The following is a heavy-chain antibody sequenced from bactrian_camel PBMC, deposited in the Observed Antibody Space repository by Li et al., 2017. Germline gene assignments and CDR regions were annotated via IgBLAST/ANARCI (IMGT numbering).Heavy chain of an antibody. CDR3: AAESPSLTTAVGFLLVSGNGMH. Sequence: VQLVESGGGSVQAGGSLRLSCSVSGYIEGITCLGWFRQAPGKEREGVAGLYFGDPAIYYADSVKGRFAASQANDKKTLYLQMNNLKPDDTAMYYCAAESPSLTTAVGFLLVSGNGMHHGARGPRSPSP. D-gene: IGHD5*01. V-gene: IGHV3S54*01. CDR2: LYFGDPAI. J-gene: IGHJ4*01. CDR1: GYIEGITC.